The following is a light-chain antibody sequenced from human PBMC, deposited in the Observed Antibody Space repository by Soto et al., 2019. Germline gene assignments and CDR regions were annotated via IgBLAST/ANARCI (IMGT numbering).Light chain of an antibody. CDR3: QKFDIAPLT. Sequence: DIQMTQSPFSLSASVGDRVTVTCRASQGISRYLNWYQQKPGKAPNLLIYAASNLQSGVPSRFSGSGSGTDFTLTISSLQPEDVATYYCQKFDIAPLTFGGGTKVDIK. CDR2: AAS. J-gene: IGKJ4*01. CDR1: QGISRY. V-gene: IGKV1-39*01.